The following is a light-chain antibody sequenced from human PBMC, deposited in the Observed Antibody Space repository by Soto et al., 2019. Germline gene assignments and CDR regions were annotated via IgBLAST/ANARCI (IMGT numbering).Light chain of an antibody. CDR3: QSYDVSMSGSRV. Sequence: QAVVTQPPSVSGAPGQTVIISCTGSSSNLGAGFDAHWYQQVPGTAPKLLISGNTYRPSGVPDRFSGSKSGTSASLAITGLQAEDEADYYCQSYDVSMSGSRVFGGGTKLTVL. V-gene: IGLV1-40*01. CDR1: SSNLGAGFD. CDR2: GNT. J-gene: IGLJ3*02.